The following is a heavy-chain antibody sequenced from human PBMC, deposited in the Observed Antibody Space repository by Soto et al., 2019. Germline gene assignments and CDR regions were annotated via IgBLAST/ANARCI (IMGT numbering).Heavy chain of an antibody. CDR1: GFSFSNYA. Sequence: EVQLVESGGGLVQPGGSRRVSCAASGFSFSNYAMNWVRQAPGKGLEWVSYISIGSGSIFYADSVKGRFTISRDDAKNSLYMRXXTXXDEXXXXXYCVRDDRWAFDFWGQGTMVTVSS. D-gene: IGHD3-22*01. J-gene: IGHJ3*01. CDR3: VRDDRWAFDF. V-gene: IGHV3-48*02. CDR2: ISIGSGSI.